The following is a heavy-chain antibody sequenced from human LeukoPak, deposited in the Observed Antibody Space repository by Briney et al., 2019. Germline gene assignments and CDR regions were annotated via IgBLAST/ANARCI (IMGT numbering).Heavy chain of an antibody. Sequence: PTGRSLRLSCAASGFTFSSYGMHWVRQAPGKGLEWVAVISYDGSNKYYADSVKGRFTISRDNSKNTLYLQMNSLRAEDTAVYYCAKDLPGSDYYGSGSYYFSPYYFDYWGQGTLVTVSS. J-gene: IGHJ4*02. V-gene: IGHV3-30*18. CDR1: GFTFSSYG. CDR2: ISYDGSNK. CDR3: AKDLPGSDYYGSGSYYFSPYYFDY. D-gene: IGHD3-10*01.